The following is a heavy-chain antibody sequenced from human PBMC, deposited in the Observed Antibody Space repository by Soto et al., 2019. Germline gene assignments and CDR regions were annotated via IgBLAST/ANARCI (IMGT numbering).Heavy chain of an antibody. CDR3: ANGAVVVPCGLRVCYYYYGMDV. V-gene: IGHV3-23*01. Sequence: GGSLRLSCAASGFTFSSYAMSWVRQAPGKGLEWVSSISGSGGSTYYADSVKGRFTISRDNSKNTLYMQMNSMRAEYTAVYYCANGAVVVPCGLRVCYYYYGMDVWGQGTTVTVSS. CDR2: ISGSGGST. CDR1: GFTFSSYA. D-gene: IGHD2-2*01. J-gene: IGHJ6*02.